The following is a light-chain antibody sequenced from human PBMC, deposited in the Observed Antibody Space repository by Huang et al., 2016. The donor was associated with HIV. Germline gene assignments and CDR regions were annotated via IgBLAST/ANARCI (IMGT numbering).Light chain of an antibody. V-gene: IGKV3-11*01. CDR3: QQRTSSFT. J-gene: IGKJ4*01. CDR1: QNINTY. CDR2: DAS. Sequence: EIVLTQSPATLSLSPGERATLSCRASQNINTYLAWYQQKPGQAPRLLIQDASNRATGIPARVSGSGSGTDFTLTISSLEPEDFAVYYCQQRTSSFTFGGGTKVEIK.